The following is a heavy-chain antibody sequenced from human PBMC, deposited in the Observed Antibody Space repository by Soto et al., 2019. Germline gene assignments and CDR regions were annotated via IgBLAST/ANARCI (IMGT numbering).Heavy chain of an antibody. J-gene: IGHJ5*02. V-gene: IGHV4-59*08. D-gene: IGHD2-2*01. Sequence: SETLSLTCTVSGGSISSYYWNWIRQSPVKGLEWIGYIYYSGSTNYNPSLKSRVTISVDTPKNQFSLKLTSVTAADTAVYYCARGATTIVVAPEWFDPWGQGTLVTVSS. CDR3: ARGATTIVVAPEWFDP. CDR2: IYYSGST. CDR1: GGSISSYY.